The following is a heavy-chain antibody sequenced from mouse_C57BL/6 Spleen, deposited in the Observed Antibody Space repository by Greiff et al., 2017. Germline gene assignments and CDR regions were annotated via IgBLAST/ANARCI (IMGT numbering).Heavy chain of an antibody. J-gene: IGHJ3*01. Sequence: VQLQQSGAELVKPGASVKLSCKASGYTFTSYWMQWVKQRPGQGLEWIGEIDPSASYTNYNQKFKGKATMTVDTSSSTAYMQLSSLTSEDSAVYYCVGGDRFAYWGQGTLVTVSA. CDR2: IDPSASYT. CDR3: VGGDRFAY. CDR1: GYTFTSYW. V-gene: IGHV1-50*01.